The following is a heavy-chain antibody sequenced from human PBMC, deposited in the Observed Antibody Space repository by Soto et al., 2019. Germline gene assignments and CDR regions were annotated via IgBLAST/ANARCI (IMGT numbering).Heavy chain of an antibody. CDR3: ASSYGSGYRAFDY. J-gene: IGHJ4*02. D-gene: IGHD3-10*01. Sequence: QVQLVQSGAEVKSPGSSVKVSCKASGDTLNFYSINWVRQAPGLGLEWMGRVNPIVSMSNYAQKFQGRVTMTADKSTSTAYMELSSLRSEDTAIYYCASSYGSGYRAFDYWGQGALVTASS. CDR2: VNPIVSMS. V-gene: IGHV1-69*02. CDR1: GDTLNFYS.